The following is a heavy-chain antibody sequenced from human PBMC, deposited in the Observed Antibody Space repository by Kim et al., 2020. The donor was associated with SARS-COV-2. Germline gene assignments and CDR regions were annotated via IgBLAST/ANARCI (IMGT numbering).Heavy chain of an antibody. Sequence: GGSLRLSCAASGFTFSSYGMHWVRQAPGKGLEWVAVISYDGSNKYYADSVKGRFTISRDNSKNTLYLQMNSLRAEDTAVYYCAKDPYYDSSGYEFAMGLWGQGTMVTVSS. D-gene: IGHD3-22*01. V-gene: IGHV3-30*18. CDR1: GFTFSSYG. CDR2: ISYDGSNK. CDR3: AKDPYYDSSGYEFAMGL. J-gene: IGHJ3*01.